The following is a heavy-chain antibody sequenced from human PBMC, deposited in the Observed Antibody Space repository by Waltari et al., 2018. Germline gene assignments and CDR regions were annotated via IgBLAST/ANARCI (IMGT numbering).Heavy chain of an antibody. CDR1: GFTVSNNY. CDR3: STRHY. Sequence: EVQLVESGGDLVQPGGSLRLFCAASGFTVSNNYMRWVRQAPGKGLEWVSLIYSGGTTYYADSVKGRFTISRDKSNNTLYLQMNSLRAEDTSVYYCSTRHYWGQGTLVTVSS. J-gene: IGHJ4*02. V-gene: IGHV3-66*01. CDR2: IYSGGTT.